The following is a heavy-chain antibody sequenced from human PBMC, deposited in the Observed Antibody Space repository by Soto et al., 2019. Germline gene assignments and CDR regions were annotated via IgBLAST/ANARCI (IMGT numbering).Heavy chain of an antibody. V-gene: IGHV1-69*01. D-gene: IGHD1-26*01. J-gene: IGHJ4*02. CDR2: IIPIFGTA. CDR1: GGTFSSYS. Sequence: QVQLVQSGAEVKKPGSSVNVSCKASGGTFSSYSINWVRQAPGQGLEWMGEIIPIFGTANYAQKFQGRVTITADESTSTAYMELSSLRSEDTAVYYCARDGGRHSGGIDYWGQGTLFTVSS. CDR3: ARDGGRHSGGIDY.